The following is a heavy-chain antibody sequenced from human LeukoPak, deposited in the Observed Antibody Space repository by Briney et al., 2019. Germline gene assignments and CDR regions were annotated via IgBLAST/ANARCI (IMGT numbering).Heavy chain of an antibody. CDR3: ARLTMVRGVITGLDY. V-gene: IGHV5-51*01. J-gene: IGHJ4*02. D-gene: IGHD3-10*01. Sequence: GESLKISCKGSGYSFTSYWIGWVRQMPGKGLEWMGIIYPGDSDTRYSPSFQGQVTISADKSISTAYLQWSSLKASDTAMYYCARLTMVRGVITGLDYWGQGTLVTASS. CDR2: IYPGDSDT. CDR1: GYSFTSYW.